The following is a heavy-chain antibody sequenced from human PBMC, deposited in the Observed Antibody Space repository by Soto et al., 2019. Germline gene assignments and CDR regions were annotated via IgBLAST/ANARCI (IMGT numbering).Heavy chain of an antibody. CDR1: GFTFSNAW. CDR2: IKSETDGGTT. V-gene: IGHV3-15*01. CDR3: TTEVRGRYFDWLADY. D-gene: IGHD3-9*01. Sequence: EVQLVESGGGLVKPGGSLRLSCAASGFTFSNAWMSWVRQAPGKGLEWVGRIKSETDGGTTDYAAPVKGRFTISRDDSKHTLYLQMSSLRTEDTAVYYCTTEVRGRYFDWLADYWGQGTLVTVSA. J-gene: IGHJ4*02.